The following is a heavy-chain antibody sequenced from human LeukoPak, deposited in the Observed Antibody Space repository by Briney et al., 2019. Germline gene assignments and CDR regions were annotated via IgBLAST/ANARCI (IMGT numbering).Heavy chain of an antibody. V-gene: IGHV3-30-3*01. CDR3: ARGQNRYYYDSRVWTLDY. CDR2: ISYDGSNK. D-gene: IGHD3-22*01. Sequence: SLRPSSPASGFTFSSYAMHSVRQAPGKGLEWVAVISYDGSNKYYADSVKGRFTISRDNSKNTLYLQMNSLRAEDTAVYYCARGQNRYYYDSRVWTLDYWGQGTLVTVSS. J-gene: IGHJ4*02. CDR1: GFTFSSYA.